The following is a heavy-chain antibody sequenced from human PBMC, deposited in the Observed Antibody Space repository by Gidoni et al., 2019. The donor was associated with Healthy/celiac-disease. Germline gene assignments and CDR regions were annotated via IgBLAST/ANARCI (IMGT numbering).Heavy chain of an antibody. J-gene: IGHJ3*02. CDR3: ARDRDYVWGSYRFFFGGAFDI. CDR1: GFTFRSYS. D-gene: IGHD3-16*02. Sequence: EVQLVESGGGLVQPGGSLRLSCAASGFTFRSYSMNWVRQAPGKGLAWVSYISSSSSTIYYAYSVKGRFTISRDNAKNSLYLQMNSLRDEDTAVYYCARDRDYVWGSYRFFFGGAFDIWGQGTMVTVSS. V-gene: IGHV3-48*02. CDR2: ISSSSSTI.